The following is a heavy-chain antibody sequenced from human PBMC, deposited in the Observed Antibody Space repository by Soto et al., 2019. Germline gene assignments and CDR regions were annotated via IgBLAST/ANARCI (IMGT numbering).Heavy chain of an antibody. J-gene: IGHJ4*02. CDR2: IYSDGYT. D-gene: IGHD2-2*01. CDR3: ATRKYCPSTTCFDY. CDR1: GVTVGIGY. V-gene: IGHV3-66*01. Sequence: GGSLRLSCAASGVTVGIGYMTWGHQIRGKGLELLSVIYSDGYTYYADSVKGRFTISRDTSKNTWYLQMSSLRAEDTAIYYCATRKYCPSTTCFDYWGQGTQVTVSS.